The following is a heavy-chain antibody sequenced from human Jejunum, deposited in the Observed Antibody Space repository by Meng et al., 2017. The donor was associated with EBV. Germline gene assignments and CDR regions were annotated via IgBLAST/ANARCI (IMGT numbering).Heavy chain of an antibody. CDR1: GYTFTTYG. CDR2: INTGNGDT. CDR3: ARDERLGPYYFEY. J-gene: IGHJ4*02. D-gene: IGHD1-1*01. Sequence: QVQLVQSGAEVKKPGAVVKISCRGSGYTFTTYGIHWQCQAPGERLGLMGWINTGNGDTLYAQKFQGRVTITRDTSANTVYMDLISLLSEDTAMYYCARDERLGPYYFEYWGQGTLVTVSS. V-gene: IGHV1-3*04.